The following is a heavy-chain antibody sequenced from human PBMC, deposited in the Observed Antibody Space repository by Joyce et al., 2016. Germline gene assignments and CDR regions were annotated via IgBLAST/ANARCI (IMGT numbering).Heavy chain of an antibody. V-gene: IGHV3-23*01. Sequence: EVQVLESGGGLVQPGGSLRLSCAVSGFILRRYDMSWVRQAPGEGVGWVSAISSSGDSTYYTDSVKGRFTVSRDNSKKILYLQMNTLRAEDTAVYYCAKASLTGYYIGAYYFDYWGQGTLVTVSS. J-gene: IGHJ4*02. CDR1: GFILRRYD. D-gene: IGHD3-9*01. CDR2: ISSSGDST. CDR3: AKASLTGYYIGAYYFDY.